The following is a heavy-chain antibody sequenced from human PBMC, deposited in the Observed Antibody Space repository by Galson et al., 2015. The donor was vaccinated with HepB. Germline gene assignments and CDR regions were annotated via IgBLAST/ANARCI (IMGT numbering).Heavy chain of an antibody. CDR2: IVVGSGNT. D-gene: IGHD3-3*01. J-gene: IGHJ3*02. CDR1: GFTFTSSA. CDR3: AAERHYDFWSGYSGGAFDI. Sequence: SVKVSCKASGFTFTSSAVQWVRQARGQRLEWIGWIVVGSGNTNYAQKFRERVTITRDMSTSTAYMELSSLRSEDTAVYYCAAERHYDFWSGYSGGAFDIWGQGTMVTVSS. V-gene: IGHV1-58*01.